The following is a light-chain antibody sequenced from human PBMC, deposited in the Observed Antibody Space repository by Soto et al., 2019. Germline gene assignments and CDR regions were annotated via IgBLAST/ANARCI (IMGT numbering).Light chain of an antibody. CDR1: QSLLHSNGYNY. CDR3: MQALQTPVT. J-gene: IGKJ5*01. V-gene: IGKV2-28*01. Sequence: DLVMTQSPLSLSVTPGEPASISCRSSQSLLHSNGYNYLDCYLQKAGQSPQVMIYLAFNRSSGVPDRFSGSGSGTDFTLKISRVEAEDVGVYYCMQALQTPVTFGQGTRLEIK. CDR2: LAF.